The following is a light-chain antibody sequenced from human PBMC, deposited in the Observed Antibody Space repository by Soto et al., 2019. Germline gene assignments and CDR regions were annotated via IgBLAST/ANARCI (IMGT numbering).Light chain of an antibody. CDR3: SSYTSSSTLGII. Sequence: QSALTQPASVSGSPGQSITISCTGTSSDIGGYNYVSWYQHHPDKAPKLMIFDVSKRPSGVSDRFSGSKSGNTASLTISGLQAEDEADYYCSSYTSSSTLGIIFGGGTKLTVL. J-gene: IGLJ2*01. CDR1: SSDIGGYNY. CDR2: DVS. V-gene: IGLV2-14*03.